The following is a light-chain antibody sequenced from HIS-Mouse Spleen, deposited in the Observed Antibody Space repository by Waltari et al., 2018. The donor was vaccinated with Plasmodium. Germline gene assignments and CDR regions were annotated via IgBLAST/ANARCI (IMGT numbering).Light chain of an antibody. V-gene: IGLV3-19*01. CDR2: GKN. Sequence: SSELTQDPAVPVALGQTVRITCQGDSLRRYYASWYQQKPGQAPVLVIYGKNNRPSGIPDRFSGSSSGNTASLTITGAQAEDDADYDCNSRDSSGNHLVFGGGTKLTVL. CDR3: NSRDSSGNHLV. J-gene: IGLJ2*01. CDR1: SLRRYY.